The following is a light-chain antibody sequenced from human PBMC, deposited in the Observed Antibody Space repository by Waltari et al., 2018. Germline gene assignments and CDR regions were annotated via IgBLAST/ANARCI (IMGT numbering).Light chain of an antibody. Sequence: EIVLTQSPGTLSLSTGERAILSCRASQSVGRTLAWYQQKPGQAPRLLIYGASNRATGIPDRFSGSGSGTDFSLTISSLEPEDCSVYYCQHYVRLPVTFGQGTRVEI. CDR3: QHYVRLPVT. V-gene: IGKV3-20*01. CDR2: GAS. CDR1: QSVGRT. J-gene: IGKJ1*01.